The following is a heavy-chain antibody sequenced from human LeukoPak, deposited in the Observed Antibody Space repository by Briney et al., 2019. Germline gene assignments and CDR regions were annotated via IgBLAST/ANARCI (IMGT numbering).Heavy chain of an antibody. D-gene: IGHD2-15*01. CDR3: ARESVVVVAASLPKTSFYYFDY. Sequence: SVKVSCTASGATFSSYAISWGRQAPGQGLEWMGRVITIFGTGNYAQKFQGKVTITTDESTSTAYMELSSLRSEDTAVYYCARESVVVVAASLPKTSFYYFDYWGQGTLVTVSS. CDR2: VITIFGTG. J-gene: IGHJ4*02. CDR1: GATFSSYA. V-gene: IGHV1-69*05.